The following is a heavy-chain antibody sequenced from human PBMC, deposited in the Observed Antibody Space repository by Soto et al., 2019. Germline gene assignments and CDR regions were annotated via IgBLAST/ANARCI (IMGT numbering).Heavy chain of an antibody. CDR3: ARLRVDSSGYSILDV. J-gene: IGHJ6*02. Sequence: PGESLKISCNGSGYIFTSYWISWVRQMPGKGLEWMGRIDPSDSYTNYSPSFQGHVTISADKSISTAYLQWSSLKASDTAMYYCARLRVDSSGYSILDVWGQGTTVTVSS. V-gene: IGHV5-10-1*01. CDR2: IDPSDSYT. CDR1: GYIFTSYW. D-gene: IGHD3-22*01.